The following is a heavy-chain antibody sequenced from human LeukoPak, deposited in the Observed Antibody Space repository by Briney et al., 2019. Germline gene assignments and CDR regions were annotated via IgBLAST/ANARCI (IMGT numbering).Heavy chain of an antibody. CDR3: ATRGTIGGAPI. V-gene: IGHV4-4*02. CDR2: ISYISESM. J-gene: IGHJ4*02. D-gene: IGHD3-16*01. CDR1: GDSINSSNW. Sequence: SETLSLTCSVSGDSINSSNWWPWVPQPPREGLEWIGEISYISESMHYNPSLNVRATISMDKSKNYLSLILNSVPAARTVVYYCATRGTIGGAPIWGQGTLVSVSS.